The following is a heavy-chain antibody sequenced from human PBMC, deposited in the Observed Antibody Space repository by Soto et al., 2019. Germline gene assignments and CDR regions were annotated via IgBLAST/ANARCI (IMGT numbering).Heavy chain of an antibody. CDR2: IYYSVST. CDR3: ATNYDYGDYSPPLRFDY. D-gene: IGHD4-17*01. CDR1: GGSISSGGYY. Sequence: QVQLQESGPGLVKPSQTLSLTCTVSGGSISSGGYYWSWIRQHPGKGLEWIGYIYYSVSTYYNPSLKSRFTISVDTSKNQFSLKLSSVTAADTAVYYCATNYDYGDYSPPLRFDYWGQGTLVTVSS. J-gene: IGHJ4*02. V-gene: IGHV4-31*03.